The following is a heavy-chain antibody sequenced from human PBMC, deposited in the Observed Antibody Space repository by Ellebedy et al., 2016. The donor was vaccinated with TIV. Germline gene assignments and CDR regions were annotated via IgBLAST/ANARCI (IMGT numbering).Heavy chain of an antibody. CDR1: GFTFSSYG. V-gene: IGHV3-30*18. CDR2: ISYDGSNK. Sequence: GESLKISCAASGFTFSSYGMHWVRQAPGKGLEWVAVISYDGSNKYYADSVKGRFTISRDNSKNTLYLQMNSLRAEDTAVYYCAKKRTVAGRGAVGWFDPWGQGTLVTVSS. J-gene: IGHJ5*02. D-gene: IGHD6-19*01. CDR3: AKKRTVAGRGAVGWFDP.